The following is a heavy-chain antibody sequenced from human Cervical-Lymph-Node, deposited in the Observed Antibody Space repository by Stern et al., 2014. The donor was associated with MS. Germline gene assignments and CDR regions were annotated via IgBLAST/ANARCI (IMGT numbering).Heavy chain of an antibody. V-gene: IGHV1-18*01. D-gene: IGHD2-8*01. CDR3: ARDKMHAFDY. CDR1: GYTFTTYG. Sequence: QMQLVQSGTEVKKPGASVLVSCKASGYTFTTYGITWVRQAPGQGLEWMGWISADSGNTKYAQKFQDRVTMTRDKTTGTAYMEVRSLRSEDTAVYYCARDKMHAFDYWGQGTQVTVPS. CDR2: ISADSGNT. J-gene: IGHJ4*02.